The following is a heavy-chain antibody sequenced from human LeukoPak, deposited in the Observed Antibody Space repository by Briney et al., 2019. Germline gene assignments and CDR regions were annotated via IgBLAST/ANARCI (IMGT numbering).Heavy chain of an antibody. CDR2: INPSGGST. J-gene: IGHJ4*02. V-gene: IGHV1-46*01. D-gene: IGHD3-9*01. Sequence: GASVKVSCKASGYTFTSYYMHWVRQAPGQGLEWMGIINPSGGSTSYVQKFQGRVTMTRDTSTSTVYMELSSLRSEDTAVYYCAREYYDILTGYPRPFDYWGQGALVTVSS. CDR1: GYTFTSYY. CDR3: AREYYDILTGYPRPFDY.